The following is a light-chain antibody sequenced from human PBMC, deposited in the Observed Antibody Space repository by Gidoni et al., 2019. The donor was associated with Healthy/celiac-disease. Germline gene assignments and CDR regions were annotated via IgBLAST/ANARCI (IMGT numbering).Light chain of an antibody. Sequence: DIQMTQSPSSLSASVGDRVTITCRASQSISSDLNWYQPKPGKAPKLLIYAASSFQSGVPSRVSGSGTGIAFTINSRRLQPEDFATYYWQQSYSTPWTFGQGTKVEIK. CDR2: AAS. CDR1: QSISSD. V-gene: IGKV1-39*01. J-gene: IGKJ1*01. CDR3: QQSYSTPWT.